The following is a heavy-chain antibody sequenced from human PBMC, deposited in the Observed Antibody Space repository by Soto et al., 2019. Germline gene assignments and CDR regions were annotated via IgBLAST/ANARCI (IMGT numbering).Heavy chain of an antibody. CDR3: ARHSGSYLYYYGMDV. J-gene: IGHJ6*02. D-gene: IGHD1-26*01. CDR2: IYPGDSDT. V-gene: IGHV5-51*01. CDR1: GYSFTSYW. Sequence: PGESLKISCKGSGYSFTSYWIGWVRQMPGKGLEWMGIIYPGDSDTRYSPSFQGPVTISADKSISTAYLQWSSLKAADTAMYYCARHSGSYLYYYGMDVWGQGTTVTVSS.